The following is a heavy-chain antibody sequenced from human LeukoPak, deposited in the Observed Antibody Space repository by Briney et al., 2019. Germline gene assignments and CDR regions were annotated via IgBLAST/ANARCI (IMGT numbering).Heavy chain of an antibody. CDR1: GFTFSSYS. J-gene: IGHJ4*02. V-gene: IGHV3-21*01. CDR3: ARDSNAYGSPDF. Sequence: GGSLRLSCAASGFTFSSYSMNWVHQAPGKGLEWVSSISSSSSYIYYADSVKGRFTISRDNAKNSLYLQMNSLRAEDTAVYYCARDSNAYGSPDFWGQGTLVTVSS. CDR2: ISSSSSYI. D-gene: IGHD3-10*01.